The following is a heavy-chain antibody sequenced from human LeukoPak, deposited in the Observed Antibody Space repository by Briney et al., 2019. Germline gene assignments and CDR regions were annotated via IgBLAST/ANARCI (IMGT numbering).Heavy chain of an antibody. V-gene: IGHV4-34*01. CDR2: INHSGST. Sequence: SETLSLTCAVYGGSFSGYYWSWIRQPPGKGLEWIGEINHSGSTNYNPSLKSRVTISVDTSKNQFSLKLSSVTAADTAVYYCARVMAADSPDPDFDYRGQGTLVTVSS. J-gene: IGHJ4*02. CDR3: ARVMAADSPDPDFDY. D-gene: IGHD1-14*01. CDR1: GGSFSGYY.